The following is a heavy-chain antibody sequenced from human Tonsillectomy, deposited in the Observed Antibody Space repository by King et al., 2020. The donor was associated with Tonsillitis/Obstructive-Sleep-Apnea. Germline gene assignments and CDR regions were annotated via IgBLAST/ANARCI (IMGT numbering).Heavy chain of an antibody. V-gene: IGHV7-4-1*02. D-gene: IGHD2-2*01. CDR1: GYTLTNYA. Sequence: LQLVQSGSELKKPGASVKVSCKASGYTLTNYAMNWVRQAPGQGLEWMGWINTNTGNPTYAQGFTGRFVFSLDTSVGTAYLQISSLKAEDTAVYYCARPSWSSSSCYHSAGLDVWGKGTSVTVSS. CDR3: ARPSWSSSSCYHSAGLDV. CDR2: INTNTGNP. J-gene: IGHJ6*04.